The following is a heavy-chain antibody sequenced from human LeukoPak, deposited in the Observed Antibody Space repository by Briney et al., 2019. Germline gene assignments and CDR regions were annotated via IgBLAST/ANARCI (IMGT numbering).Heavy chain of an antibody. CDR2: ISSSGSTI. V-gene: IGHV3-48*03. Sequence: GGSLRLSCAASGFTFSSYEMNWVRQAPGKGLEWVSYISSSGSTIYYADSVKGRFTISRDNAKSSVYLEINSLRAEDTAVYYCVGGIGWQPDYWGQGTLVTVSS. CDR1: GFTFSSYE. J-gene: IGHJ4*02. D-gene: IGHD6-19*01. CDR3: VGGIGWQPDY.